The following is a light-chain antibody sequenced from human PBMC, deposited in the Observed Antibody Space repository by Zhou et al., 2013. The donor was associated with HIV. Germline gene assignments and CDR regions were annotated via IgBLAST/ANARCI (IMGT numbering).Light chain of an antibody. V-gene: IGKV3-20*01. CDR1: QSVSSSY. J-gene: IGKJ2*01. CDR2: GAS. CDR3: QQYGSSPRT. Sequence: EIVLTQSPGTLSLSPGERATLSCRASQSVSSSYLAWYQQRPGQAPRLLINGASSRATGVPDRFSGSGSGTDFTLAISRLEPEDFAVYYCQQYGSSPRTFGQGTKLDIK.